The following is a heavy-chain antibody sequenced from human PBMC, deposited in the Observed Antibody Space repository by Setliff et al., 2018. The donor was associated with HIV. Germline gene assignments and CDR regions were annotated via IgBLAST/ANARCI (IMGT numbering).Heavy chain of an antibody. Sequence: ASETMSLTCAVYTESLTRYDWAWIRQSPEKGLEWIGEIDDSGSIIYNPSLQSRVTMSVDTSKNQFSLKLISLTAADTAKYFCARGVQAQVVLMSYVKGRFDPCGQGTQVTVS. CDR1: TESLTRYD. CDR2: IDDSGSI. D-gene: IGHD2-8*01. CDR3: ARGVQAQVVLMSYVKGRFDP. V-gene: IGHV4-34*01. J-gene: IGHJ5*02.